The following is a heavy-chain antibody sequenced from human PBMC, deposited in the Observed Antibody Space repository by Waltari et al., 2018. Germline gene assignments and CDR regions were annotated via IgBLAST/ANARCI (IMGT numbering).Heavy chain of an antibody. CDR3: ARFYYDSSRKGAFDI. CDR1: GYTFTGYY. J-gene: IGHJ3*02. CDR2: INPNSGGT. V-gene: IGHV1-2*06. D-gene: IGHD3-22*01. Sequence: QVQLVQSGAEVKKPGASVKVSCKASGYTFTGYYMHWVRQAPGQGLEWMGRINPNSGGTNYAQKFQGRVTMTRDTSISTAYMELSRLRSDDTAVYYCARFYYDSSRKGAFDIWGQGTMVTVSS.